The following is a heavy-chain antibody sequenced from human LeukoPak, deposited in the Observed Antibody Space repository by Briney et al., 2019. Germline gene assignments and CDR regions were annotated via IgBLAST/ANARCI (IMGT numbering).Heavy chain of an antibody. D-gene: IGHD3-3*01. V-gene: IGHV1-69*05. J-gene: IGHJ5*02. CDR2: IIPIFGTA. Sequence: SVKVSXKASGGTFSSYAISWVRQAPGQGLEWMGRIIPIFGTANYAQKFQGRVTITTDESTSTAYMELSSLRSEDTAVYYCARVVSPNVGFLEWSHGWFDPWGQGTLVTVSS. CDR1: GGTFSSYA. CDR3: ARVVSPNVGFLEWSHGWFDP.